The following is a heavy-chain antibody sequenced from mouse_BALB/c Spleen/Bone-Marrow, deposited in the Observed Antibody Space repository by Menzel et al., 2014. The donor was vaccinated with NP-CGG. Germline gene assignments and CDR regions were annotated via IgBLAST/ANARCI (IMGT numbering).Heavy chain of an antibody. Sequence: VMLVESGGGLVKPGGTLKLSCAASGFTFSSYAMSWVRQTSEKRLEWVASISSGGSTYYPDGVKGRFTISRDNARNILYLQMSSLRSEDTAMYYCARLITRGNFDYWGQGTTLTVSS. D-gene: IGHD2-4*01. CDR2: ISSGGST. CDR3: ARLITRGNFDY. CDR1: GFTFSSYA. V-gene: IGHV5-6-5*01. J-gene: IGHJ2*01.